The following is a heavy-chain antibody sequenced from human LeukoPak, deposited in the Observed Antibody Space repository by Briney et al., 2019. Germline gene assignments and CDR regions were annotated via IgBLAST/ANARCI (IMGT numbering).Heavy chain of an antibody. Sequence: ASVKVSCKASGYTLTSYYMNWVRQAPGQGLEWMGIINPSGGSTTYAQRFQGRVTMTRATSTSTVYMELTSLRSEDTAVYYCARGCYYDSSGYAHFDYWGQGTLVTVSS. D-gene: IGHD3-22*01. J-gene: IGHJ4*02. CDR1: GYTLTSYY. V-gene: IGHV1-46*01. CDR3: ARGCYYDSSGYAHFDY. CDR2: INPSGGST.